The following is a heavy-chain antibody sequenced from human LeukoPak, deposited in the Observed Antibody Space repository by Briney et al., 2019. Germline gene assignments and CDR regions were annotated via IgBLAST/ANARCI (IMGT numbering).Heavy chain of an antibody. Sequence: ASVKVSCKASGYSFISYDMNWVRQAPGQGLEWMGWVSVYSGNTNYAQKFQGRVTMTTDTSTSTAYLELRSLRFDDTAVYYCARHSDYNWKEMGFDPWGQGTLVTVSS. V-gene: IGHV1-18*01. J-gene: IGHJ5*02. CDR1: GYSFISYD. CDR2: VSVYSGNT. D-gene: IGHD1-20*01. CDR3: ARHSDYNWKEMGFDP.